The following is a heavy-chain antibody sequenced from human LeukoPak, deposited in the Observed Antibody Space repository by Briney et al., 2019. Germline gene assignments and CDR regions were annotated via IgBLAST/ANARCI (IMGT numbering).Heavy chain of an antibody. CDR1: GYTFTCYY. J-gene: IGHJ4*02. V-gene: IGHV1-2*06. CDR2: INPNSGGT. D-gene: IGHD4-23*01. CDR3: ARDRAEYGGNSLGY. Sequence: ASVKVSCKASGYTFTCYYMHWVRQAPGQGLEWMGRINPNSGGTNYAQKFQGRVTMTRDTSITTAYMELSRLGSDDTAVYYCARDRAEYGGNSLGYWGQGTLVTVSS.